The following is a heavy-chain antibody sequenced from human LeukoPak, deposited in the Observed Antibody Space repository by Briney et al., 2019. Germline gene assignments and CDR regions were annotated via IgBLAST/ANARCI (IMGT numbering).Heavy chain of an antibody. CDR1: GGSISSGSYY. J-gene: IGHJ4*02. CDR2: IYTSGNT. Sequence: SETLSLTCTVSGGSISSGSYYWTWIRQPAGKGLELIGRIYTSGNTNYNPSLKSRVTISVDKSKNQFSLRLSSLTAADTAVYYCARGPVLDFWGQGTLVTVSS. D-gene: IGHD3-3*01. V-gene: IGHV4-61*02. CDR3: ARGPVLDF.